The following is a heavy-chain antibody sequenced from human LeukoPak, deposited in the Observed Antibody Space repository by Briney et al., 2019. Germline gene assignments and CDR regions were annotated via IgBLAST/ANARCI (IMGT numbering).Heavy chain of an antibody. CDR2: IYTSGST. V-gene: IGHV4-4*07. Sequence: TSETLSLTCTVSGGSISSYYWSWIRQPAGKGLEWIGRIYTSGSTNYNPSLKSRVTMSVDTSKNQFSLKLSSVTAADTAVYYCASAPGSLEWRDDAFDIWGQGTMVTVSS. D-gene: IGHD3-3*01. J-gene: IGHJ3*02. CDR3: ASAPGSLEWRDDAFDI. CDR1: GGSISSYY.